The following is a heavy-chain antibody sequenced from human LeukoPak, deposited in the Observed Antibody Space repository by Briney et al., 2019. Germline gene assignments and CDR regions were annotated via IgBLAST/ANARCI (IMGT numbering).Heavy chain of an antibody. CDR1: GFTVSTNY. Sequence: PGGSLRLSCAASGFTVSTNYMSWVRQAPGKGLEWVSVIYTGGSTSFSDSVKGRFTISRDNSKNTLYLQMNSLRAEDTAVYYCASLKMLHVGGWFDSWGQGTLVTVSS. V-gene: IGHV3-53*01. CDR2: IYTGGST. CDR3: ASLKMLHVGGWFDS. D-gene: IGHD3-10*01. J-gene: IGHJ5*01.